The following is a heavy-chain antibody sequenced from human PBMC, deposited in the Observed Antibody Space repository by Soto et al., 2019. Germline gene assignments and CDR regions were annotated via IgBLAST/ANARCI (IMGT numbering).Heavy chain of an antibody. CDR3: ARDTVLIAVAGTLAEYFQH. Sequence: ASVKGSCKASGYTLTSYGISWVRQAPGQGLEWMGWISAYNGNTNYAQKLQGRVTMTTDTSTSTAYMELRSLRSDDTAVYYCARDTVLIAVAGTLAEYFQHWGQGTLVTVSS. CDR1: GYTLTSYG. V-gene: IGHV1-18*01. CDR2: ISAYNGNT. D-gene: IGHD6-19*01. J-gene: IGHJ1*01.